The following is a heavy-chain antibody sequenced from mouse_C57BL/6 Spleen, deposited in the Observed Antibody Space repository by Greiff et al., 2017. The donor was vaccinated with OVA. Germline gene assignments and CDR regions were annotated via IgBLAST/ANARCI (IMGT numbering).Heavy chain of an antibody. V-gene: IGHV1-15*01. CDR2: IDPETGGT. D-gene: IGHD2-1*01. CDR3: TRDYYGNYDGFAY. J-gene: IGHJ3*01. CDR1: GYTFTDYE. Sequence: QVHVKQSGAELVRPGASVTLSCKASGYTFTDYEMHWVKQTPVHGLEWIGAIDPETGGTAYNQKFKGKAILTADKSSSTAYMELRSLTSEDSAVYYCTRDYYGNYDGFAYWGQGTLVTVSA.